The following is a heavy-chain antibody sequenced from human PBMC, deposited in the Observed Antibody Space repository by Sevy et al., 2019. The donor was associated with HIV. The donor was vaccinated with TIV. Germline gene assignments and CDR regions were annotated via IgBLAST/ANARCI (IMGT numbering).Heavy chain of an antibody. Sequence: GGSLRLSCAASGFTFSSYSMNWVRQAPGKGLEWVSSISSSSSYIYYAASVKGRFTISRDNAKNSLYLQMNSLRAEDTAVYYCASLYSGYDYDYYYGMDVWGQGTTVTVSS. CDR2: ISSSSSYI. D-gene: IGHD5-12*01. CDR3: ASLYSGYDYDYYYGMDV. CDR1: GFTFSSYS. J-gene: IGHJ6*02. V-gene: IGHV3-21*01.